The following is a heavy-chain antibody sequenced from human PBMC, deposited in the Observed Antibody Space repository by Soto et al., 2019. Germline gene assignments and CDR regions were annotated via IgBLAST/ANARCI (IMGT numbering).Heavy chain of an antibody. Sequence: LRLSCAAAEFTSSDYDMSWIRQAPGKGLEWVSYISSSGSTIYYADSVKGRFTISRDNAKNSLYLQMNSLRAEDTAVYYCARLVAPIAFDIWGQGTMVTVSS. CDR1: EFTSSDYD. J-gene: IGHJ3*02. CDR3: ARLVAPIAFDI. D-gene: IGHD2-21*01. CDR2: ISSSGSTI. V-gene: IGHV3-11*01.